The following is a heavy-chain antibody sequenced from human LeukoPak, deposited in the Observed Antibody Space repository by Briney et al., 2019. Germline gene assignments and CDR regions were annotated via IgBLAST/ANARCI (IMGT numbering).Heavy chain of an antibody. D-gene: IGHD6-19*01. V-gene: IGHV4-59*01. CDR1: GGSISSYY. CDR3: ARGCLSSGWDG. J-gene: IGHJ4*02. CDR2: SFFSGST. Sequence: SETLSLTCTVSGGSISSYYWSWIRQPPGKGLEWIGYSFFSGSTNYNPSLKSRVTISLDTSKNQFSLRLNSVTAADTAVYYCARGCLSSGWDGWGQGTLVTVSS.